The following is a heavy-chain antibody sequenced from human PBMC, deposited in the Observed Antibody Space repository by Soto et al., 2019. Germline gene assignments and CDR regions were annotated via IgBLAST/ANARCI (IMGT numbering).Heavy chain of an antibody. CDR3: ARDRRDVQYSSSSEFDY. J-gene: IGHJ4*02. D-gene: IGHD6-6*01. Sequence: GGSLRLSCAASGFTFSSYSMNWVRQAPGKGLEWVSSISSSSSYIYYADSVKGRFTISRDNAKNSLYLQMNSLRAEDTAVYYCARDRRDVQYSSSSEFDYWGQGTLVTVSS. V-gene: IGHV3-21*01. CDR2: ISSSSSYI. CDR1: GFTFSSYS.